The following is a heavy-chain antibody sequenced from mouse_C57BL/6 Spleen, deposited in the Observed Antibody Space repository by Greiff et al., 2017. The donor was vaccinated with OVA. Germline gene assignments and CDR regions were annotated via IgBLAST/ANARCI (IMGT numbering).Heavy chain of an antibody. Sequence: QVQLQQPGAELVKPGASVQLSCKASGYTFTSYWMHWVKQRPGRGLEWIGRIDPNSGGTKYNEKFKSKATLTVDKPSSTAYMQLSSLTSEDSAVYYCARESYGSSPYYYAMDYWGQGTSVTVSS. CDR3: ARESYGSSPYYYAMDY. V-gene: IGHV1-72*01. D-gene: IGHD1-1*01. CDR1: GYTFTSYW. CDR2: IDPNSGGT. J-gene: IGHJ4*01.